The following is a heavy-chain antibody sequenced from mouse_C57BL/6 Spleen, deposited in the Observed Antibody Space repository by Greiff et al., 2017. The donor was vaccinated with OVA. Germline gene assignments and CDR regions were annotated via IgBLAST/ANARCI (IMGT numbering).Heavy chain of an antibody. CDR3: ARRAYGYLYFDY. CDR1: GYTFTSYW. D-gene: IGHD2-2*01. CDR2: IHPNSGST. V-gene: IGHV1-64*01. Sequence: QVQLKQPGAELVKPGASVKLSCKASGYTFTSYWMHWVKQRPGQGLEWIGMIHPNSGSTNYNEKFKSKATLTVDKSSSTAYMQLSSLTSEDSAVYYCARRAYGYLYFDYWGQGTTLTVSS. J-gene: IGHJ2*01.